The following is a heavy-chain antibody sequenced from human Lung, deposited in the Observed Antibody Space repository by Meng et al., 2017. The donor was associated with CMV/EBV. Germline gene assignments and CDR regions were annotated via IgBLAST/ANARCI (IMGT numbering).Heavy chain of an antibody. CDR2: ISAYNGNT. J-gene: IGHJ6*02. CDR1: GYTXTSYC. Sequence: ASXXVSXKASGYTXTSYCISWVRQAPGQGLEWMGWISAYNGNTNYAQKLQGRVTMTTDTSTSTAYMELRSLRYDDTAVYYCAREGYCSSTSCYTSRYYYYYGMDCXGQGXTVTVSS. V-gene: IGHV1-18*01. D-gene: IGHD2-2*02. CDR3: AREGYCSSTSCYTSRYYYYYGMDC.